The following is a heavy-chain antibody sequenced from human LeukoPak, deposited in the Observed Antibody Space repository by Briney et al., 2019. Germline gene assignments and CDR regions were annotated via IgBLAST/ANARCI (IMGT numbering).Heavy chain of an antibody. CDR3: ARGGYAYPNYYDSSGYYSYFDY. J-gene: IGHJ4*02. Sequence: GGSLRLSCAASGFTFSSYSMNWVRQAPGKGLEWVSVIYSGGSTYYADSVKGRFTISRDNSKNTLYLQMNSLRAEDTAVYYCARGGYAYPNYYDSSGYYSYFDYWGQGTLVTVSS. CDR2: IYSGGST. CDR1: GFTFSSYS. V-gene: IGHV3-66*01. D-gene: IGHD3-22*01.